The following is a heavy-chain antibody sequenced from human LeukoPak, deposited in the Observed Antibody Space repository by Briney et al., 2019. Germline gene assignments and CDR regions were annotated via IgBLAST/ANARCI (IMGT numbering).Heavy chain of an antibody. Sequence: SETLSLTCTVSGGSISSGGYYWSWIRQHPGKGLEWIGYIYYSGSTYYNPSLKSRVTISVDTSKNQFSLKLSSVTAADTAVYYCARGGGSPGYYYYYYMDVWGKGTTVTVSS. V-gene: IGHV4-31*03. D-gene: IGHD3-16*01. J-gene: IGHJ6*03. CDR1: GGSISSGGYY. CDR3: ARGGGSPGYYYYYYMDV. CDR2: IYYSGST.